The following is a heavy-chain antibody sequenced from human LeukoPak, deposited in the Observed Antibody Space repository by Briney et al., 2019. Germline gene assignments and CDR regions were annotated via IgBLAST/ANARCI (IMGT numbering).Heavy chain of an antibody. Sequence: GASVKVSCKASGYPFTGHSMHWVRQAPGQGLEWMGWINPNSGGTKYAQKFQGRVTLTRDTSISTAYMELSRLRCDDTAVYYCARSYDFWSGPPFDPWGQGTLVTVSS. CDR1: GYPFTGHS. J-gene: IGHJ5*02. D-gene: IGHD3-3*01. V-gene: IGHV1-2*02. CDR3: ARSYDFWSGPPFDP. CDR2: INPNSGGT.